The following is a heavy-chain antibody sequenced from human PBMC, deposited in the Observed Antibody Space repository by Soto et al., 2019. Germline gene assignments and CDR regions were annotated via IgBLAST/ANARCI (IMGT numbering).Heavy chain of an antibody. CDR2: ISDDGSNK. Sequence: VQLVESGGGVVQPGRSLRLSCVASGFTFTNLGMHWVRQATGKGLEWVAVISDDGSNKYYADSVKGRFTISRDISKNTLYLQMNTLRAEDAAVYYCATSHTNSWYFQSTYYYAMDVWGQGTTVTVSS. V-gene: IGHV3-30*03. CDR1: GFTFTNLG. D-gene: IGHD6-13*01. J-gene: IGHJ6*02. CDR3: ATSHTNSWYFQSTYYYAMDV.